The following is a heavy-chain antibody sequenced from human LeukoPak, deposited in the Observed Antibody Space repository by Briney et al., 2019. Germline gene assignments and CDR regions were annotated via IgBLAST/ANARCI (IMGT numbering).Heavy chain of an antibody. D-gene: IGHD5-24*01. CDR1: GGSISGYY. CDR3: AKAITRIGDYYYYGMDV. V-gene: IGHV4-34*01. CDR2: INHSGST. Sequence: SETLSLTCAVSGGSISGYYWSWIRQPPGKGLEWIGEINHSGSTNYNPSLKSRVTISVDTSKNQFSLKLSSVTAADTAVYYCAKAITRIGDYYYYGMDVWGQGTTVTVSS. J-gene: IGHJ6*02.